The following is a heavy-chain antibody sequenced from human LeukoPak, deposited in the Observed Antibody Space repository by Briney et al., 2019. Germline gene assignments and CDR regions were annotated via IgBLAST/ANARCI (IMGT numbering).Heavy chain of an antibody. V-gene: IGHV3-48*01. CDR1: GFTFSRKT. Sequence: GGSLRLSCAASGFTFSRKTMNWVRQAPGKGLEWVSYISSDGGTIYYADSVRGRFTISRDNAKNSLYLQMDSLRSEDTAMYYCAKESGKFDYWGQGTLVVVSS. CDR2: ISSDGGTI. J-gene: IGHJ4*02. CDR3: AKESGKFDY.